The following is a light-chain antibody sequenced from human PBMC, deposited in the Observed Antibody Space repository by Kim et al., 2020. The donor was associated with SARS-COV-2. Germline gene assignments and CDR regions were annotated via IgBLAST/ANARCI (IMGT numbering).Light chain of an antibody. Sequence: GQSVTISCSGSSSNIGRQSVHWYQQRPGTAPKHLIYTNSQRPSGVPDRFTGSKSGTSASLAISGLRSEDEADYYCAAWDDSLGARVFGGGTQLTVL. CDR2: TNS. CDR1: SSNIGRQS. CDR3: AAWDDSLGARV. V-gene: IGLV1-47*01. J-gene: IGLJ3*02.